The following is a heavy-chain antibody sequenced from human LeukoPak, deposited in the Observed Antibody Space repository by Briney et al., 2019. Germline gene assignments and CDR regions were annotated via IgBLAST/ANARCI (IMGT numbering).Heavy chain of an antibody. D-gene: IGHD1-26*01. CDR3: ARVGIDSGSFADFDY. J-gene: IGHJ4*02. CDR2: IYHSGST. Sequence: SETLSRTCTVSGYSISSDYYWGWIRQPPGKGLEWIGSIYHSGSTYYHPSLKSRVTISVDTSKDQFSLKLSSVTAADTAVYFCARVGIDSGSFADFDYWGQGTLVTVSS. CDR1: GYSISSDYY. V-gene: IGHV4-38-2*02.